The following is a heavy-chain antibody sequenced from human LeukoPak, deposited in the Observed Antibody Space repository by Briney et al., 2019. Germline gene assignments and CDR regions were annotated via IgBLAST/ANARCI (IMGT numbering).Heavy chain of an antibody. J-gene: IGHJ3*02. CDR1: GGSISSSGYY. Sequence: PSETLSLTCTVSGGSISSSGYYWSWIRQPPGKGLEWIGYIYYSGSTNYNPSLKSRVTISVDTSKNQFSLKLSSVTAADTAVYYCAMRGLWTGYYKGKPYDAFDIWGQGTMVTVSS. CDR2: IYYSGST. CDR3: AMRGLWTGYYKGKPYDAFDI. D-gene: IGHD3/OR15-3a*01. V-gene: IGHV4-61*08.